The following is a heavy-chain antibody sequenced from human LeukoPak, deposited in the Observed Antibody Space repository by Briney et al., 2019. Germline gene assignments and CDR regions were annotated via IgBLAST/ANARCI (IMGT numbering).Heavy chain of an antibody. CDR2: INNSGGRT. CDR1: GFTFSKYD. V-gene: IGHV3-23*01. J-gene: IGHJ4*02. CDR3: ARAYTGYYYDSSGYPYYFDY. Sequence: GGSLRLSCAASGFTFSKYDMSWVRQGPGKGPEWVSGINNSGGRTYYADSVKGRFTISRDNSKNTLYLQMNSLRAEDTAVYYCARAYTGYYYDSSGYPYYFDYWGQGTLVTVSS. D-gene: IGHD3-22*01.